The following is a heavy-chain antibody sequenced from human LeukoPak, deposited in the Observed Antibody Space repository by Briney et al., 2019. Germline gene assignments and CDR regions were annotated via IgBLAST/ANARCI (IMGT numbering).Heavy chain of an antibody. CDR3: ARDFTYDSSGYYYYFDY. J-gene: IGHJ4*02. CDR1: GFTFSDYA. CDR2: ISSSSSYI. V-gene: IGHV3-21*01. Sequence: GGSLRLSCTASGFTFSDYAIHWVRQAPGKGLEWVSSISSSSSYIYYADSVKGRFTISRDNAKNSLYLQMNSLRAEDTAVYYCARDFTYDSSGYYYYFDYWDQGTLVTVSS. D-gene: IGHD3-22*01.